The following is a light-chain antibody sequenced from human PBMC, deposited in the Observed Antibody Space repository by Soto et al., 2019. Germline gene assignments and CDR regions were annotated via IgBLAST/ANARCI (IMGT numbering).Light chain of an antibody. CDR1: QSVSSSY. CDR2: GAS. CDR3: QQYGSSPLIT. J-gene: IGKJ5*01. V-gene: IGKV3-20*01. Sequence: EIVLTQSPGTLSLSPGARATLSCKAGQSVSSSYLAWYQQKPGQAPRLLIYGASSRATGIPDRFSGSGSGTDFTLTISRLETEDFAVYYCQQYGSSPLITFGQGTRLEIK.